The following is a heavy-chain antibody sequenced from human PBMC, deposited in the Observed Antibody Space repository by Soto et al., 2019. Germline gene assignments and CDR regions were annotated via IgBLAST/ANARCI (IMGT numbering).Heavy chain of an antibody. Sequence: SETLSLTCTVSGGSISSYYWSWIRQPPGKGLEWIGYIYYSGSTNYNPSLKSRVTISVDTSKNQFSLKLSSVTAADTAVYYCARDIGLWFGELLPNPFDYWGQGTLVTVS. CDR1: GGSISSYY. CDR3: ARDIGLWFGELLPNPFDY. V-gene: IGHV4-59*01. CDR2: IYYSGST. D-gene: IGHD3-10*01. J-gene: IGHJ4*02.